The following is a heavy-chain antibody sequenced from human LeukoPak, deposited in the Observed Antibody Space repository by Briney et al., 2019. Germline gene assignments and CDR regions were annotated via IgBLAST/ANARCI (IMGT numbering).Heavy chain of an antibody. V-gene: IGHV4-59*01. CDR2: IFYSGST. D-gene: IGHD6-13*01. CDR1: GDSISSYY. CDR3: ARDQGIAASIDY. Sequence: SETLSLTCTVSGDSISSYYWSWIRQPPGKGLEWVGYIFYSGSTKYNPSLKSRVTISVDRSKNQFSLKLNSVTAADTAVYYCARDQGIAASIDYWGQGTLVAVSS. J-gene: IGHJ4*02.